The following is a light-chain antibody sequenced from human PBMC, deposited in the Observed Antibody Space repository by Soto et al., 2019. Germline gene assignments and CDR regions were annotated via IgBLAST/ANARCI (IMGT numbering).Light chain of an antibody. CDR2: DSS. V-gene: IGKV1-16*01. J-gene: IGKJ4*01. Sequence: DIHLTQSPPSLSASVGDRVTITCRASQDTRNFLAWYHHKPGNAPKLLIYDSSTLQSGVPSRFSGSGSGTEFTLVISSLQPEDSATYYCQQHNASPPTFGGGTKVEI. CDR1: QDTRNF. CDR3: QQHNASPPT.